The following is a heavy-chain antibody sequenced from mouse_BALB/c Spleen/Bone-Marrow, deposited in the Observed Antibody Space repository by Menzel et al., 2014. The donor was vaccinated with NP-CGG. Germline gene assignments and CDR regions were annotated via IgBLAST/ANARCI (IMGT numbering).Heavy chain of an antibody. D-gene: IGHD1-1*01. Sequence: DVMLVESGGGLVQPGGSLKLSCAASGFDFSRYWMSWVRQAPGKGLEWIGEINPDSSTINYTPSLKDEFIISRDNAKNTLYLQMSKVRSEDTALYYCARGGYGSSYWFAYWGQGTLVTVSA. CDR1: GFDFSRYW. CDR2: INPDSSTI. J-gene: IGHJ3*01. V-gene: IGHV4-1*02. CDR3: ARGGYGSSYWFAY.